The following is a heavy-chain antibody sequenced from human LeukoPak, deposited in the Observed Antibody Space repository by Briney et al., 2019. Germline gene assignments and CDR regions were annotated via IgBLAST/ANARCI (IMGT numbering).Heavy chain of an antibody. Sequence: GGSLRLSCAASGFTFSSYSMNWVRQAPGKGLEGVSSISSSSSYIYYADSVKGRFTISRDNAKNSLYLQMNSLRAEDTAVYYCARGELTTVTSYYYYGMDVWGQGTTVTVSS. CDR1: GFTFSSYS. CDR2: ISSSSSYI. D-gene: IGHD4-17*01. V-gene: IGHV3-21*01. CDR3: ARGELTTVTSYYYYGMDV. J-gene: IGHJ6*02.